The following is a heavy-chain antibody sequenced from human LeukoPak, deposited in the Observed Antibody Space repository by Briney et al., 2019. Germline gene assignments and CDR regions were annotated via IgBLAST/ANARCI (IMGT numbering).Heavy chain of an antibody. V-gene: IGHV3-7*01. CDR3: ARAGGTYYGIAFDI. J-gene: IGHJ3*02. CDR2: IKQDGSEK. CDR1: GFTFSSYW. Sequence: PGASLRLSCAASGFTFSSYWMSWVRQAPGKGLEWVANIKQDGSEKYYVDSVKGRFTISRDNAKNSLYLQMNSLRAEDTAVYYCARAGGTYYGIAFDIWGQGTMVTVSS. D-gene: IGHD1-26*01.